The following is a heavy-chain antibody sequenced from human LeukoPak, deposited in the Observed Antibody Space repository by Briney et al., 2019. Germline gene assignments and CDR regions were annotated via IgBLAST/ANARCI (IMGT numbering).Heavy chain of an antibody. Sequence: GGSLRLSCAASGFTFSSYAMSWVRQAPGKGLEWVSAISGSGGSTYYADSVKGRFTISRDNSKNTLYLQMNSLRAEDTAVYYCANILITMVRGVIMDYYYGMDVWGQGTTVTVSS. V-gene: IGHV3-23*01. CDR2: ISGSGGST. J-gene: IGHJ6*02. CDR1: GFTFSSYA. CDR3: ANILITMVRGVIMDYYYGMDV. D-gene: IGHD3-10*01.